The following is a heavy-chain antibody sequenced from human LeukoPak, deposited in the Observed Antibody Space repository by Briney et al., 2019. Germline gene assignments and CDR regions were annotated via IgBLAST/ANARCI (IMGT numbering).Heavy chain of an antibody. CDR3: ASWEVTRVGY. V-gene: IGHV3-30*04. CDR2: ISYDGSNK. D-gene: IGHD4-17*01. CDR1: GFTFSSYA. Sequence: GSLRLSCAASGFTFSSYAMHWVRQAPGKGLEWVAVISYDGSNKYYADSVKGRFTISRDNSKNTLYLQMNSLRAEDTAVYYCASWEVTRVGYWGQGTLVTVSS. J-gene: IGHJ4*02.